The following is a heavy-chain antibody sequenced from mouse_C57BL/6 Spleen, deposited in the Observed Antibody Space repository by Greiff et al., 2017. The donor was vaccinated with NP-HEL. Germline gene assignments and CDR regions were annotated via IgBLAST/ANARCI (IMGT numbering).Heavy chain of an antibody. J-gene: IGHJ4*01. CDR3: ARRDPLYAMDY. CDR1: GFTFSDYG. CDR2: ISSGSSTI. Sequence: EVHLVESGGGLVKPGGSLKLSCAASGFTFSDYGMHWVRQAPEKGLEWVAYISSGSSTIYYADTVKGRFTISRDNAKNTLFLQMTSLRSEDTAMYYCARRDPLYAMDYWGQGTSVTVSS. V-gene: IGHV5-17*01.